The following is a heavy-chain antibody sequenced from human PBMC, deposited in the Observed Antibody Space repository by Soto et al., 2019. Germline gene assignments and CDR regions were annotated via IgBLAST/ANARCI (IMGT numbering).Heavy chain of an antibody. CDR1: GFTFSSYW. CDR3: ATGVDISVESRAQLYCRDSSCSYYHYYPLDV. V-gene: IGHV3-7*03. J-gene: IGHJ6*02. D-gene: IGHD2-2*01. Sequence: GGSLRLSCAASGFTFSSYWMSWVRQAPGKGLEWVANIKQDGSEKYYVDSVKGRFTISRDNAKNTVYLQMNSLRADDTAVYYCATGVDISVESRAQLYCRDSSCSYYHYYPLDVWGQGTTVTVSS. CDR2: IKQDGSEK.